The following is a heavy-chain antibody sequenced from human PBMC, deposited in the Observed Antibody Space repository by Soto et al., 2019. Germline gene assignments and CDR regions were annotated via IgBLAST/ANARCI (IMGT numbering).Heavy chain of an antibody. CDR1: GYTLTELS. CDR2: FDPADGET. V-gene: IGHV1-24*01. CDR3: ATQMIVVVLGAFDI. D-gene: IGHD3-22*01. Sequence: ASVKVSCKVSGYTLTELSMHWVRQAPGKGLEWMGGFDPADGETIYAQKFQGRVTMTEDTSTDTAYMELSSLRSEDTAVYYCATQMIVVVLGAFDIWGQGTMVTVSS. J-gene: IGHJ3*02.